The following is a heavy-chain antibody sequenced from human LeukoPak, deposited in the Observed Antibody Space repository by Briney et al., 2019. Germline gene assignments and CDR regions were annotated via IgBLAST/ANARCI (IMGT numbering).Heavy chain of an antibody. D-gene: IGHD6-19*01. CDR3: VRRDNTGWNYFDY. V-gene: IGHV4-59*08. CDR1: GGSINSHY. J-gene: IGHJ4*02. CDR2: IYYKGNT. Sequence: PSETLSLTCTVSGGSINSHYWSWTRQPPGKGLEWIGDIYYKGNTNYNPSLKSRVTISVDTSKNHLSLKLTSVLAADTAIYYCVRRDNTGWNYFDYWGQGILVTVSS.